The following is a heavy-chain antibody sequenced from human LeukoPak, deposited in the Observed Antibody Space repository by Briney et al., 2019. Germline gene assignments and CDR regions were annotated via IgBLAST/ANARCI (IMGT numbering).Heavy chain of an antibody. CDR3: ARDYYDSSGYLGY. D-gene: IGHD3-22*01. CDR2: ISYDGSNK. J-gene: IGHJ4*02. Sequence: GGSLRLSCAASGFTFSSYAMHWVRQAPGKGLEWVAVISYDGSNKYYADSVKGRFTISRDNSKNTLYLQMGSLRAEDMAVYYCARDYYDSSGYLGYWGQGTLVTVSS. V-gene: IGHV3-30*14. CDR1: GFTFSSYA.